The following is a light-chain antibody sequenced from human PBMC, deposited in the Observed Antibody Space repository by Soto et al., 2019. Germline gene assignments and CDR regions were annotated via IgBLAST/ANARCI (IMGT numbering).Light chain of an antibody. CDR1: SSNIGSTT. V-gene: IGLV1-44*01. CDR3: AAWDDSLTGWV. Sequence: QAVVTQPPSASGTPGQRVTLSCSGSSSNIGSTTVNWYQHLPGTAPKLLIYSNNQRPSGVPDRFSGSKSDTSASLAIRGLQSEDEADYYCAAWDDSLTGWVFGGGTKLTVL. CDR2: SNN. J-gene: IGLJ3*02.